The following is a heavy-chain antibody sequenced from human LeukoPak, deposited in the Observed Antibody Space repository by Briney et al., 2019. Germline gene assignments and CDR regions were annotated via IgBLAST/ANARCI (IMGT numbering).Heavy chain of an antibody. V-gene: IGHV4-39*01. D-gene: IGHD3-16*01. Sequence: SETLSLTCTVSGGSISSSSYYWGWIRQPPGKGLEWIGSIYYSGSTYYNPSLKSRVTISVDTSKNQFSLKLSSVTAADTAVYYCARLGAAPGYWGQGTLVTVSS. CDR2: IYYSGST. CDR1: GGSISSSSYY. J-gene: IGHJ4*02. CDR3: ARLGAAPGY.